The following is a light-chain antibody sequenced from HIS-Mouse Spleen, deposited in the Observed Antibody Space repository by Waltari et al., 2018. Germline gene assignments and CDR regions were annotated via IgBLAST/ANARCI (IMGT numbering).Light chain of an antibody. V-gene: IGLV1-47*01. CDR3: AAWDDSLSGPV. Sequence: QSVLTQPPSASGTPGQRVTISCSGSSSNIGSNYVYWYQQLPGTAPKLLSYRNKQRPSGGPDRFSGAKSGTSASLAISGLRSEDEADYYCAAWDDSLSGPVFGGGTKLTVL. CDR1: SSNIGSNY. J-gene: IGLJ3*02. CDR2: RNK.